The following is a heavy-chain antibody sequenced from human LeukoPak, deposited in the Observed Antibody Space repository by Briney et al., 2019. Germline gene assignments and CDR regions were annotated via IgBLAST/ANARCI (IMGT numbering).Heavy chain of an antibody. J-gene: IGHJ4*02. Sequence: GGSLRLSCAASGFTFSSYGMHWVRQAPGKGLEWVAVIWYDGSNKYYVDSVKGRFSISRDNSKNTLYLQMNSLRAEDTAVYYCAKSLRYFDWLFDYWGQGTLVTVSS. D-gene: IGHD3-9*01. CDR3: AKSLRYFDWLFDY. V-gene: IGHV3-30*02. CDR1: GFTFSSYG. CDR2: IWYDGSNK.